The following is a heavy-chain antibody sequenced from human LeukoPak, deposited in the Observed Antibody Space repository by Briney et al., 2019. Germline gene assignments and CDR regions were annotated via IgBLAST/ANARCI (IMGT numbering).Heavy chain of an antibody. CDR3: ARELGDYGGKAN. CDR2: IKQDGSEK. J-gene: IGHJ4*02. D-gene: IGHD4-23*01. CDR1: GFTFSSYW. V-gene: IGHV3-7*04. Sequence: PGGSLRLSCVGSGFTFSSYWMSWVRQAPGEGLEWVANIKQDGSEKYYVDSVKGRFTISRDNARNSLYLQMNSLRVEDTAVYHCARELGDYGGKANWGQGTLVTVSS.